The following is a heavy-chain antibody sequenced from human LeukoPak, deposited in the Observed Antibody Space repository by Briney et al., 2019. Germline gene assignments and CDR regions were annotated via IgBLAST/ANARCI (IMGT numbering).Heavy chain of an antibody. V-gene: IGHV4-59*01. Sequence: SSETLSLTCTVSGGSISGYYWSWIRQPPGKGLEWIGYIYYSGSTNYNPSLKSRVTISVDTSKNQFSMKLSSVTAADTAVYYCARGEGRYYDFWSGFDYYYYGMDVWGQGTTVTVSS. CDR1: GGSISGYY. J-gene: IGHJ6*02. D-gene: IGHD3-3*01. CDR2: IYYSGST. CDR3: ARGEGRYYDFWSGFDYYYYGMDV.